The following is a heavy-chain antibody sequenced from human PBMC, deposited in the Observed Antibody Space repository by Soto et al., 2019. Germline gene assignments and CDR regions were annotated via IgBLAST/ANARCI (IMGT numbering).Heavy chain of an antibody. CDR3: ARERYYDSSGLSDY. CDR2: ISAYNGNT. Sequence: GASVKVSCKASGYTFTSYGISWVRQAPGQGLEWMGWISAYNGNTNYAQKLQGRVTMTTDTSTSTAYMELRSLRSDDTAVYYCARERYYDSSGLSDYWGQGTLVTVSS. D-gene: IGHD3-22*01. V-gene: IGHV1-18*01. CDR1: GYTFTSYG. J-gene: IGHJ4*02.